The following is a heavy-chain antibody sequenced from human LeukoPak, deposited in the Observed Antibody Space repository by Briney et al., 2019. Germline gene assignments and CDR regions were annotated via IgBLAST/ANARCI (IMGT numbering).Heavy chain of an antibody. CDR2: IYDDGSKE. J-gene: IGHJ4*02. D-gene: IGHD3-3*01. CDR3: ARDFKSGYVDS. V-gene: IGHV3-33*01. CDR1: GFTFSNYG. Sequence: PGGSLRLSCAASGFTFSNYGMHWVRQAPGKGLEWVAVIYDDGSKEYFADSVKGRFTISRGNSKNTVLLQMNSLRAEDTAVFYCARDFKSGYVDSWGQGTLVTVSS.